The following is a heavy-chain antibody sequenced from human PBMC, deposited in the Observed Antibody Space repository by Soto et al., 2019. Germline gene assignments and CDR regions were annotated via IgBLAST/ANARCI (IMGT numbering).Heavy chain of an antibody. CDR1: GFTFSSYG. J-gene: IGHJ2*01. Sequence: QVQLVESGGGVVQPGRSLRLSCATSGFTFSSYGMHWVRQGPGKGLEWVAVIWYDGTNKYYADSVNGQFTISRDDSKNTLYLQMNSLRAEDTAVYYCARGTMTTGTTWGDWYFDLWGRGTLVTVSS. CDR2: IWYDGTNK. V-gene: IGHV3-33*01. CDR3: ARGTMTTGTTWGDWYFDL. D-gene: IGHD4-17*01.